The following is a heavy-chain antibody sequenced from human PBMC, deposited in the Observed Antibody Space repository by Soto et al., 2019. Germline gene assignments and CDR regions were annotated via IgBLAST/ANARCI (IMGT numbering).Heavy chain of an antibody. V-gene: IGHV3-23*01. CDR1: GVTFSSYA. D-gene: IGHD2-21*01. CDR2: ISGSGGST. CDR3: AKVKIVSRTTDY. J-gene: IGHJ4*02. Sequence: GGSLRLSCAASGVTFSSYAMSWVRQAPGKGLEWVSAISGSGGSTYYADSVKGRFTISRDNSKNTLYLQMNSLRAEDTAVYYCAKVKIVSRTTDYWGQGTLVTVSS.